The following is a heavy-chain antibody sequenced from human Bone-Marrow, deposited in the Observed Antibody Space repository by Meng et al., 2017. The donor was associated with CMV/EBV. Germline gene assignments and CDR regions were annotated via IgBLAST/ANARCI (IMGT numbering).Heavy chain of an antibody. CDR1: GFTFSNYG. V-gene: IGHV3-74*01. J-gene: IGHJ4*02. CDR2: INPDGSST. CDR3: VRLNIVTPSDY. D-gene: IGHD2-21*01. Sequence: GGSLRLSCAASGFTFSNYGMHWVRQAPGKGLVWVSRINPDGSSTSYADSVEGRFTISRDNAKNALYLQMNSLRAEDTAVYYCVRLNIVTPSDYWGQGTLVTVSS.